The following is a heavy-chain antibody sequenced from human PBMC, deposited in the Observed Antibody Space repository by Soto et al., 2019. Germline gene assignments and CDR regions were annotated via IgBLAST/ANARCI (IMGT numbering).Heavy chain of an antibody. D-gene: IGHD2-15*01. CDR1: GFAFRSYN. J-gene: IGHJ4*02. V-gene: IGHV3-21*01. Sequence: VGSLRLSCGASGFAFRSYNMNWVRQAPGKGLEWVASISSGSSNIYYADSVKGRFTTSRDNAKNSLYLQMDSLRAEDSAVYYCASTTVVAATFDFWGQGTLVTVSS. CDR3: ASTTVVAATFDF. CDR2: ISSGSSNI.